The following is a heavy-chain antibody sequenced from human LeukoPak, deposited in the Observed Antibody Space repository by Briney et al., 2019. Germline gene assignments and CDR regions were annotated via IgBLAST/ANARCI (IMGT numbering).Heavy chain of an antibody. CDR1: GGSFSGYY. CDR2: INHSGST. CDR3: ARGDRLRYYYCSGSYYSGY. Sequence: NPSETLSLTCAVYGGSFSGYYWSWIRQPPGKGLEWIGEINHSGSTNYNPSLKSRVTISVDTSKNQFSLKLSSVTAADTAVYHCARGDRLRYYYCSGSYYSGYWGQGTLVTVSS. J-gene: IGHJ4*02. D-gene: IGHD3-10*01. V-gene: IGHV4-34*01.